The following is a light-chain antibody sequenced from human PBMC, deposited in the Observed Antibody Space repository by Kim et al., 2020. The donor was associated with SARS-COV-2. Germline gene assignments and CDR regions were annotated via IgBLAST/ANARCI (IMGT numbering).Light chain of an antibody. J-gene: IGLJ2*01. CDR3: QVWDSSSDHRV. CDR2: YDS. V-gene: IGLV3-21*04. CDR1: NIGSKS. Sequence: APGKKARITCGGNNIGSKSVHWYQQKPGQAPVLVIYYDSDRPSGIPERFSGSNSGNTATLTISMVEAGDEADYYCQVWDSSSDHRVFGGGTQLTVL.